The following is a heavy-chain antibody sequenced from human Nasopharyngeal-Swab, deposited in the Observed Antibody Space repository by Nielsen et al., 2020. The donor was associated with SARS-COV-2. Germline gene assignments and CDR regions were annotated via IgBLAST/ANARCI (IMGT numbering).Heavy chain of an antibody. V-gene: IGHV3-15*01. CDR3: ARGYCTNGVCYRDAFDI. CDR2: IKSKTDGGTT. J-gene: IGHJ3*02. Sequence: GESLKISCAASGFTFSNAWMSWVRQAPGKGLEWVGRIKSKTDGGTTDYAAPVQGRFTISRDDSKNTLYLQMNSLKTEDTAVYYCARGYCTNGVCYRDAFDIWGQGTMVTVSS. D-gene: IGHD2-8*01. CDR1: GFTFSNAW.